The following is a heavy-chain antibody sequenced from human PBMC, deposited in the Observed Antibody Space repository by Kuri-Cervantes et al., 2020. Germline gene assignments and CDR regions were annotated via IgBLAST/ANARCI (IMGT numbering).Heavy chain of an antibody. CDR3: ARAIAPGYSYGTNWFDP. J-gene: IGHJ5*02. D-gene: IGHD5-18*01. CDR2: ISSSSSYI. V-gene: IGHV3-21*01. CDR1: GFTFSSYS. Sequence: GESLKISCAASGFTFSSYSMNWVRQAPGKGLEWVSSISSSSSYIYYADSVKGRFTISRDNAKNSLYLQMNSLRAEDTAVYYCARAIAPGYSYGTNWFDPWGQGTLVTVSS.